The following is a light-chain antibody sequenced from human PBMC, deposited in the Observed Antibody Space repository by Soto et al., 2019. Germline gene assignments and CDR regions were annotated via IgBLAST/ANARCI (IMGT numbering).Light chain of an antibody. Sequence: DIQITQSPSTLSASVGERVTITCRASQTINTWLAWYQHKPGKAPKLLIYDASTLQTGVPSRFSGYSSGTEFTLTISSLQPHDFATYFRQQYHSFSPEGLTFGGGTKVDIK. J-gene: IGKJ4*01. CDR2: DAS. V-gene: IGKV1-5*01. CDR3: QQYHSFSPEGLT. CDR1: QTINTW.